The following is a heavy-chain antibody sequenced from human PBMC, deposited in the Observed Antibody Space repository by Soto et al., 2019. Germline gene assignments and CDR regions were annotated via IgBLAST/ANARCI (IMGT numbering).Heavy chain of an antibody. CDR2: ISSSSSYI. V-gene: IGHV3-21*01. Sequence: GSLRLSCAASGFTFSSYSMHWVRQAPGKGLEWVSSISSSSSYIYYADSVKGRFTISRDNAKNSLYLQMNSLRAEDTAVYYCARDWPYYYDSSGDDAFDIWGQGTMVTVSS. CDR3: ARDWPYYYDSSGDDAFDI. D-gene: IGHD3-22*01. CDR1: GFTFSSYS. J-gene: IGHJ3*02.